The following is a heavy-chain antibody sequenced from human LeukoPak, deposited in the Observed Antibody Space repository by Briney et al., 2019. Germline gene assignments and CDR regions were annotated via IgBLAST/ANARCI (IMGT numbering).Heavy chain of an antibody. CDR1: GFTFSSYG. CDR3: ARGQPPSYYDMDV. Sequence: GRSLRLSCAASGFTFSSYGMHWVRQAPGKGLEWVAVIWSDGSSKHYADSVKGRFTSSRDNSKNTLYLQMNSLRAEDTAVYYCARGQPPSYYDMDVWGQGTTVSVSS. J-gene: IGHJ6*02. V-gene: IGHV3-33*01. CDR2: IWSDGSSK. D-gene: IGHD6-13*01.